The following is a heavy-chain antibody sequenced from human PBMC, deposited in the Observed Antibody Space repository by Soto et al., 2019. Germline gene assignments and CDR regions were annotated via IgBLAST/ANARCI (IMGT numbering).Heavy chain of an antibody. D-gene: IGHD4-4*01. CDR2: ILPILGSL. V-gene: IGHV1-69*08. Sequence: QVRLVQSGAEVKKPGSSVTVSCKASGGTFNTYTFSWVQQAPGQGLEWMGSILPILGSLNYAQRFQGRLSITADYSTTTAYMELSSLTSQDTAMYYCTRIPRYSFPTSDPLDNWGQGTLVTVSS. CDR3: TRIPRYSFPTSDPLDN. J-gene: IGHJ4*02. CDR1: GGTFNTYT.